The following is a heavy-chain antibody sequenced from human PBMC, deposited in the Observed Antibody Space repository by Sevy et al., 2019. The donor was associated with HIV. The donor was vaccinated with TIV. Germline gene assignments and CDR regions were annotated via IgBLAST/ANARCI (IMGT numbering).Heavy chain of an antibody. CDR3: TRGRSGAYGWFDP. CDR2: LNGDGSSA. J-gene: IGHJ5*02. Sequence: GGSLRLSCAASGFTFSSHWMHWVRQAPGKGLVWVSRLNGDGSSARYADFVKGRFTISRDNVKNTVYLQISSLTADDTAVYYCTRGRSGAYGWFDPWGQGTLVTVSS. CDR1: GFTFSSHW. D-gene: IGHD6-19*01. V-gene: IGHV3-74*01.